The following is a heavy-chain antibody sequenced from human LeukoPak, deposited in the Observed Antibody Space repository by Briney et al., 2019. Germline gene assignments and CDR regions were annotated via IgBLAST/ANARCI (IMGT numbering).Heavy chain of an antibody. CDR2: IYHSGST. V-gene: IGHV4-38-2*02. J-gene: IGHJ4*02. D-gene: IGHD6-19*01. CDR1: GYSINSGYF. Sequence: KPSETLSLTCTVSGYSINSGYFWGWTRQPPGKGLEWFGSIYHSGSTYYNPSLKSRVTISVDTSKNQFSLKLTSVTAADTAVYYCARGYSSGWYLYYFDYWGQGTLVTVSS. CDR3: ARGYSSGWYLYYFDY.